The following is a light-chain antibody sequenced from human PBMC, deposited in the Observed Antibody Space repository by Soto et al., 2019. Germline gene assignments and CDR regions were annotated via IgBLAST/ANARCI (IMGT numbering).Light chain of an antibody. Sequence: ALTQPASVSGSLGQSITISCIGTSSNIGSYNLVSWYQHQPGKAPKIMIFEGSKRPSGVSNRFSGSRSGNTASLTISGLQAEDEADYYCCSFAGSGTQYVFGTGTKLTVL. CDR1: SSNIGSYNL. CDR2: EGS. CDR3: CSFAGSGTQYV. V-gene: IGLV2-23*01. J-gene: IGLJ1*01.